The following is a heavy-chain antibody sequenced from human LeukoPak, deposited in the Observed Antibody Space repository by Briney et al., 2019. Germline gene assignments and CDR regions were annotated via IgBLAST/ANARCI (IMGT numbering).Heavy chain of an antibody. CDR2: ISAYNGNT. D-gene: IGHD1-1*01. V-gene: IGHV1-18*01. CDR3: SRDYEASHRLEPPGY. J-gene: IGHJ4*02. CDR1: GYTFTSYG. Sequence: GASVKVSCKASGYTFTSYGINWVRQAPGQGLEWMGWISAYNGNTNYAQKLQGRVTMTTDTSTSTAYMELRSLRSDDTAVYYCSRDYEASHRLEPPGYWGQGTLVTVSS.